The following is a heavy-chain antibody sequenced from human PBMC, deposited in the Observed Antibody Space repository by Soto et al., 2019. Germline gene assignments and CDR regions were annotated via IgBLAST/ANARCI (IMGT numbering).Heavy chain of an antibody. CDR1: GFTFSSYS. CDR3: ARGRGYGYGLLGDV. Sequence: EVQLVESGGGLVQPGGSLRLSCAASGFTFSSYSMNWVRQAPGKGLEWLSYISSGSSTIYNADSVKGRFSISRDNTKKSLYLQMNSLRAEDPAVYYCARGRGYGYGLLGDVWGKGTTVTVS. CDR2: ISSGSSTI. J-gene: IGHJ6*03. D-gene: IGHD5-18*01. V-gene: IGHV3-48*01.